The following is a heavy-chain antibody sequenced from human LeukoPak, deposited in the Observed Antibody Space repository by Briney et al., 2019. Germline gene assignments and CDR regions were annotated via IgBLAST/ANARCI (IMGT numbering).Heavy chain of an antibody. J-gene: IGHJ3*02. Sequence: PSETLSLTCAVYGGSFSGYYWSWICQPPGKGLEWIGEINHSGSTDYNPSLKSRVTISVDTSKNQFSLKLSSVTAADTAVYYCARGLVVARHDGFDIRGQGTMVTVSS. CDR3: ARGLVVARHDGFDI. CDR2: INHSGST. V-gene: IGHV4-34*01. D-gene: IGHD2-21*01. CDR1: GGSFSGYY.